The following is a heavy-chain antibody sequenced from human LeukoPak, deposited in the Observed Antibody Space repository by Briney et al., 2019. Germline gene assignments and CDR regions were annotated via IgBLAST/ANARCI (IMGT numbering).Heavy chain of an antibody. V-gene: IGHV1-46*01. CDR1: GYTFSSYF. J-gene: IGHJ4*02. CDR2: INPSDGSA. CDR3: ARDGHYCSGGSCYSVY. Sequence: ASVKVSCKASGYTFSSYFMHWVRQAPGQGLEWMGIINPSDGSASYARELQGRVTMTRDTSTGTVYMELSGLRSEDTAVYYCARDGHYCSGGSCYSVYWGQGTLVTVSS. D-gene: IGHD2-15*01.